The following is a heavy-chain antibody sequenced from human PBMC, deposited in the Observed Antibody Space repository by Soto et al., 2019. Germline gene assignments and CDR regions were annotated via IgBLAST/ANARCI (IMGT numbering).Heavy chain of an antibody. Sequence: SETLSLTCTVSGVSFSSYYWSWIRQPPGKGLEWIGYIHYSGVTSYNPSLKSRVAISVETSKNQFSLKLSSVTAADTAVYYCVRQSRPPSILTGYYLRFDIWGQGTMVS. CDR2: IHYSGVT. J-gene: IGHJ3*02. V-gene: IGHV4-59*08. CDR1: GVSFSSYY. CDR3: VRQSRPPSILTGYYLRFDI. D-gene: IGHD3-9*01.